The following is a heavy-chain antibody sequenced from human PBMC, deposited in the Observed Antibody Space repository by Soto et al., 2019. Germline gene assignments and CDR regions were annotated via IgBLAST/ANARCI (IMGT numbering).Heavy chain of an antibody. CDR2: IRRNAYGGTT. V-gene: IGHV3-49*04. CDR3: TRASSLDFDF. Sequence: GGSLRLTCTTSGFTFGDYALSWVRQAPGKGLEWVGFIRRNAYGGTTDYAASVKGRFTISRDDSKSIAYLQMNSLRTEDTALYYCTRASSLDFDFWGQGTLVTVSS. J-gene: IGHJ4*02. D-gene: IGHD3-16*01. CDR1: GFTFGDYA.